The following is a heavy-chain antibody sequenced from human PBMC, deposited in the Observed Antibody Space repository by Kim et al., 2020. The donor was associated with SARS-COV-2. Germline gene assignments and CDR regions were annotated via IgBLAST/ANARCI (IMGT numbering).Heavy chain of an antibody. CDR3: ARPAAMMANDAFDI. D-gene: IGHD3-22*01. J-gene: IGHJ3*02. V-gene: IGHV1-46*01. Sequence: AQKFPGGVTITRDTSTSTVYMELSSLRSEDTAVYYCARPAAMMANDAFDIWGQGTMVTVSS.